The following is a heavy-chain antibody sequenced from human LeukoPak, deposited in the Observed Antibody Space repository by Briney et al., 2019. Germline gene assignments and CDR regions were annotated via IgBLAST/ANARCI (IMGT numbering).Heavy chain of an antibody. D-gene: IGHD4-17*01. J-gene: IGHJ4*02. Sequence: SVKASCKASGGTFSSYAISWVRQAPGQGLEWMGGIIPIFSTANYAQKFQGRVTITADESTSTAYMELSSLRSEDTAVYYCARDDYGAPLDYWGQGTLVTVSS. CDR3: ARDDYGAPLDY. V-gene: IGHV1-69*01. CDR2: IIPIFSTA. CDR1: GGTFSSYA.